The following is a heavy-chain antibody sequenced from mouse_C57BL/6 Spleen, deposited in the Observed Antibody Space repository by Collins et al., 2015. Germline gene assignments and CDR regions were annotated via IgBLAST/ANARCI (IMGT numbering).Heavy chain of an antibody. CDR3: TRSEVFYYGHSPYYFDY. CDR2: IDPETGGT. Sequence: QVQLQQSGAELVRPGASVTLSCKASGYTFTDHEMYWVKQTPVHGLEWIGAIDPETGGTAYNQKFKGKAMLTADKSSNTAFMELRSLTSEDSAVYYCTRSEVFYYGHSPYYFDYWGQGTTLTVSS. CDR1: GYTFTDHE. V-gene: IGHV1-15*01. J-gene: IGHJ2*01. D-gene: IGHD1-1*01.